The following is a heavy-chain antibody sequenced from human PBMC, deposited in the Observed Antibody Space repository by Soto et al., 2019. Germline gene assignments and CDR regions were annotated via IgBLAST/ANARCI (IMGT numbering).Heavy chain of an antibody. V-gene: IGHV6-1*01. CDR1: GDTISSNSAA. J-gene: IGHJ4*02. CDR2: TYYRSQFFH. Sequence: QVQLQLSGPGLVKPSQTLSLTCVISGDTISSNSAAWIWVRQSPSRGLEWLGRTYYRSQFFHDYVISAKSRITINADTSKNQYSPQMNSVTPADTAVYYCASNACNFVTPRDYWGQGILVTVSS. CDR3: ASNACNFVTPRDY. D-gene: IGHD2-21*02.